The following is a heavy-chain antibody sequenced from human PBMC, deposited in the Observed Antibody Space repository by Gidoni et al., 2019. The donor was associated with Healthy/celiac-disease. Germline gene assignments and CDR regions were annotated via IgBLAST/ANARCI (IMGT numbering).Heavy chain of an antibody. Sequence: QVQLQESGPGLVKPSQTLSLTCTVSGGSISSGDYYWSWIRQPPGKGLEWIGYIYYSGSTYYNPSLKSRVTISVDTSKNQFSLKLSSVTAADTAVYYCARVPWIGYSYGRQYFDYWGQGTLVTVSS. J-gene: IGHJ4*02. V-gene: IGHV4-30-4*01. CDR2: IYYSGST. CDR1: GGSISSGDYY. CDR3: ARVPWIGYSYGRQYFDY. D-gene: IGHD5-18*01.